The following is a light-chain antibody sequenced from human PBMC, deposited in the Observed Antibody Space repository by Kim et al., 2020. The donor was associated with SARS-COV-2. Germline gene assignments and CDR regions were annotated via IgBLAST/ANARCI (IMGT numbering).Light chain of an antibody. J-gene: IGLJ3*02. Sequence: GQSLTISCPGTYSDIGSFAYVSWYQQYPGKAPRLIIHDVTERPSGISNRFSGSRSGNTASLTISGLQAEDEADYHCSSYTLTSTWVFGGGTQLTVL. CDR3: SSYTLTSTWV. V-gene: IGLV2-14*03. CDR2: DVT. CDR1: YSDIGSFAY.